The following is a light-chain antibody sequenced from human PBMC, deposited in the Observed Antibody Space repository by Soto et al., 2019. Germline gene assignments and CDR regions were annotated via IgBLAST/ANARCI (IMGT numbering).Light chain of an antibody. V-gene: IGKV3-15*01. Sequence: EIVLTQSPATLSVFPGERVTLSCRASQSVSSHLAWYQQRPGLAPRLLIYNVYNRVTGIPARFSGSGSGTEFTLTISRLEPEDFAVYYCQQSGDSAWTFGQGTKVDIK. CDR1: QSVSSH. CDR3: QQSGDSAWT. CDR2: NVY. J-gene: IGKJ1*01.